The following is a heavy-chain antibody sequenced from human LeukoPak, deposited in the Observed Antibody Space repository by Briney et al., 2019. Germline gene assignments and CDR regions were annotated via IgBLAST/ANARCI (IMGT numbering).Heavy chain of an antibody. J-gene: IGHJ6*02. CDR2: IWYDGSNK. CDR3: AGGPYYDSSGYLPNYYGMDV. V-gene: IGHV3-30*02. Sequence: GGSLRLSCAASGFTFSSYGMHWVRQAPGKGLEWVAVIWYDGSNKYYADSVKGRFTISRDNSKNTLYLQMNSLRAEDTAVYYCAGGPYYDSSGYLPNYYGMDVWGQGTTVTVSS. D-gene: IGHD3-22*01. CDR1: GFTFSSYG.